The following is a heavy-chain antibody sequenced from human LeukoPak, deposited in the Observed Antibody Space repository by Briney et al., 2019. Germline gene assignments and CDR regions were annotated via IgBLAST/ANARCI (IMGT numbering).Heavy chain of an antibody. Sequence: GGSLRLSCAASGFTFSSYAMSWVRQAPGKGLEWDSAISGSGGSTYYADSVKGRFTISRDNSKNTLYLQMNSLRAEDTAVYYCAKDQMTTVTTTRFDYWGQGTLVTVSS. V-gene: IGHV3-23*01. CDR1: GFTFSSYA. CDR3: AKDQMTTVTTTRFDY. D-gene: IGHD4-4*01. CDR2: ISGSGGST. J-gene: IGHJ4*02.